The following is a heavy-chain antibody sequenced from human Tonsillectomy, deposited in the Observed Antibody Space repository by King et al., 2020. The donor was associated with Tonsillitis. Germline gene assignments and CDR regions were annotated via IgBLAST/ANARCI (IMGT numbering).Heavy chain of an antibody. CDR3: ARQSGPLEVPGNRRKGAFDI. D-gene: IGHD2-2*01. CDR1: GGSFSDYY. CDR2: INHNGST. Sequence: VQLQQWGARLLKPSETLSLTCAVHGGSFSDYYWSYWSWIRQPPGKGLEWIGEINHNGSTHFNPSLKSRVTISVDTSNNQFSLKLTSVTAADTAVYYCARQSGPLEVPGNRRKGAFDIWGQGTTVTV. V-gene: IGHV4-34*01. J-gene: IGHJ3*02.